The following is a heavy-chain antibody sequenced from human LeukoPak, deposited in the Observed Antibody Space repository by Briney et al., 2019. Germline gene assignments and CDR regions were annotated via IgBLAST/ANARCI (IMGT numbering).Heavy chain of an antibody. V-gene: IGHV1-69*13. D-gene: IGHD5-18*01. J-gene: IGHJ4*02. Sequence: SVKVSCKASGGTFTSYAISWVRQAPGQGLEWMGGIIPIFGTANYAQKFQGRVTITADESTSTAYMELSSLRSEDTAVYYCARGTAMVTSNFDYWGQGTLVTVSS. CDR3: ARGTAMVTSNFDY. CDR2: IIPIFGTA. CDR1: GGTFTSYA.